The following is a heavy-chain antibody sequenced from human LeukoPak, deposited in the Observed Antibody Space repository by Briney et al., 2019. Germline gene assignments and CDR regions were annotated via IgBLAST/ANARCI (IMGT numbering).Heavy chain of an antibody. CDR2: ISSSGSTI. J-gene: IGHJ4*02. Sequence: TGGSLRLSCAASGFTFSSYEMKWVRQAPGKGLEGVSYISSSGSTIYYADSVKGRFTISRDNAKNSLYLQMNSLRAEDTAVYYCARVPRWYVIDYWGQGTLVTVSS. D-gene: IGHD4-23*01. V-gene: IGHV3-48*03. CDR1: GFTFSSYE. CDR3: ARVPRWYVIDY.